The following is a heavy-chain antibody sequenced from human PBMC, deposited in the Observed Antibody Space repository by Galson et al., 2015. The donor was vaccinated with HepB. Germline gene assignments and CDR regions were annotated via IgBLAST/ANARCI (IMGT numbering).Heavy chain of an antibody. CDR3: ARGRVVPAANYYYYYMDV. J-gene: IGHJ6*03. V-gene: IGHV1-69*10. CDR2: IIPILGIA. D-gene: IGHD2-2*01. Sequence: SVKVSCKASGYTFTSYYMHWVRQAPGQGLEWMGGIIPILGIANYAQKLQGRVTITADKSTSTAYMELSSLRSEDTAVYYCARGRVVPAANYYYYYMDVWGKGTTVTVSS. CDR1: GYTFTSYY.